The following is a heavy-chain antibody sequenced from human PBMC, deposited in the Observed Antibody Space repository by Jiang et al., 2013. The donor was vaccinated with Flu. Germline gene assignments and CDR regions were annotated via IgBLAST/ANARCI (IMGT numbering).Heavy chain of an antibody. J-gene: IGHJ4*02. V-gene: IGHV1-69*10. CDR3: ARDAGYGSGNIFDY. Sequence: EWMGGIIPILGIANYAQKFQGRVTMTRDTSTSTVYMDLSSLRSEDTAVYYCARDAGYGSGNIFDYWGQGTLVTVSS. D-gene: IGHD3-10*01. CDR2: IIPILGIA.